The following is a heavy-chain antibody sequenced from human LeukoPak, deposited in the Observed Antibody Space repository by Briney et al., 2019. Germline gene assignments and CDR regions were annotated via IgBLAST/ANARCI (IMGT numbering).Heavy chain of an antibody. D-gene: IGHD4-23*01. CDR1: GYTFTSYG. Sequence: AASVKVSCKASGYTFTSYGISWVRQAPGQGLEWMGWISAYNGNTNYAQKFQVRVTMTTDTSTSTAYMELRSLRSDDTAVYYCARVDSGGNSDFDYFDYWGQGTLVTVSS. J-gene: IGHJ4*02. CDR3: ARVDSGGNSDFDYFDY. V-gene: IGHV1-18*01. CDR2: ISAYNGNT.